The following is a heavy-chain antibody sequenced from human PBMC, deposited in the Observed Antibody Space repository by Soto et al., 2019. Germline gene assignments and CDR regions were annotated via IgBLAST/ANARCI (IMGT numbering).Heavy chain of an antibody. CDR3: VRDRYSSSSSCFTPGEYYFDH. J-gene: IGHJ4*02. D-gene: IGHD2-2*02. CDR1: RFTFSDYY. CDR2: ISSSGDII. V-gene: IGHV3-11*01. Sequence: GGSLRLSCVASRFTFSDYYMRWIRKAPGQGLEWVSYISSSGDIIYYADSVKGRFTISRDNAKNSLYLQMNSLRVEDTAMYYCVRDRYSSSSSCFTPGEYYFDHWGQVTLVTVSS.